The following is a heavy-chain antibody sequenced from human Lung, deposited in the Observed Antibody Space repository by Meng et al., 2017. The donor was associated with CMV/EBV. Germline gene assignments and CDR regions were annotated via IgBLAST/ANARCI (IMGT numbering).Heavy chain of an antibody. CDR3: ATVRGGCARTSCYVEN. CDR2: SDHSENT. CDR1: GVSISSSNW. J-gene: IGHJ4*02. V-gene: IGHV4-4*02. D-gene: IGHD2-2*01. Sequence: QVQLQESGPGLVKPSGTLSLTCGVSGVSISSSNWWTWVRQPPGKGLEWIGESDHSENTYYNPSVKSRVTISVDKSKNVFSLNLSSVTAADTAVYYCATVRGGCARTSCYVENWGQGTLVTVSS.